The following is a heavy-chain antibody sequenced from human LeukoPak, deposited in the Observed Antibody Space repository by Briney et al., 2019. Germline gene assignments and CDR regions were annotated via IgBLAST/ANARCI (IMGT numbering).Heavy chain of an antibody. CDR1: GFTFSSYG. D-gene: IGHD3-22*01. V-gene: IGHV3-30*03. CDR3: ARDREHYYNSSGYYFGY. J-gene: IGHJ4*02. Sequence: GGSLGLSCAASGFTFSSYGMHWVRQAPGKGLEWVAVTSYDGSNKYYADSVKGRFTISRDNSKNTLYLQMNSLRAEDTAVYYCARDREHYYNSSGYYFGYWGQGTLVTVST. CDR2: TSYDGSNK.